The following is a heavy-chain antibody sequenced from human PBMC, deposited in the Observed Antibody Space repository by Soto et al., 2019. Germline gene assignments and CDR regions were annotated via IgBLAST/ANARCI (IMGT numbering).Heavy chain of an antibody. Sequence: QLQLQESGPGLVKPSETLSLTCTVSGGSISSSSYYWGWIRQPPGKGLEWIGSIYYSGSTYYNPSLKSRVTISVDTSKNQFSLKLSSVTAADTAVYYCARRVGSSRWHNWFDPWGQGTLVTVSS. J-gene: IGHJ5*02. D-gene: IGHD6-6*01. V-gene: IGHV4-39*01. CDR1: GGSISSSSYY. CDR3: ARRVGSSRWHNWFDP. CDR2: IYYSGST.